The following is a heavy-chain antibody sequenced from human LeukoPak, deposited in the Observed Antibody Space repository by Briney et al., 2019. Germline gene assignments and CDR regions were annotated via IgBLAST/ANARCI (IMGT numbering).Heavy chain of an antibody. CDR1: DFTFSMYG. D-gene: IGHD1-26*01. J-gene: IGHJ6*03. V-gene: IGHV3-30*02. Sequence: GGSLRLSCAASDFTFSMYGMHWVRQAPGKGLEWVAFIRYDSTDKFYADSVKGRFTISRDSSENTLYLQMNSLRAEDTAVYYCAKIVSERLYYYSYYMDVWGKGTTVTVSS. CDR2: IRYDSTDK. CDR3: AKIVSERLYYYSYYMDV.